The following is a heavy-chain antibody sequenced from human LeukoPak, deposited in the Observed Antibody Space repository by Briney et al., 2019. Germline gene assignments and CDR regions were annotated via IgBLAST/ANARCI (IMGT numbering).Heavy chain of an antibody. J-gene: IGHJ4*02. CDR1: GGSVSSGSYY. V-gene: IGHV4-61*01. CDR2: IYYSGST. D-gene: IGHD6-13*01. CDR3: ARHSAWSLGTYSFDY. Sequence: PSETLSLTCTVSGGSVSSGSYYWSWIRQPPGKGLEWIGYIYYSGSTNYNPSLKSRVTISVDTSKNQFSLKLSSVTAADTAVYYCARHSAWSLGTYSFDYWGQGILVTVSS.